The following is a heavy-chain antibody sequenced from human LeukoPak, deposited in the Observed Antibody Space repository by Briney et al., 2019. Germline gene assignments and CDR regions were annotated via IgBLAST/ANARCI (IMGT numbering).Heavy chain of an antibody. CDR3: ARHIVPAASWFDP. J-gene: IGHJ5*02. CDR2: IYPGDSDT. Sequence: GESLKISCKGSGYSFTSYWIGWLRQMPGKGLEWMGIIYPGDSDTRYSPSFQGQVTISADKSISTAYLQWSSPKASDTAMYYCARHIVPAASWFDPWGQGTLVTVSS. CDR1: GYSFTSYW. D-gene: IGHD2-2*01. V-gene: IGHV5-51*01.